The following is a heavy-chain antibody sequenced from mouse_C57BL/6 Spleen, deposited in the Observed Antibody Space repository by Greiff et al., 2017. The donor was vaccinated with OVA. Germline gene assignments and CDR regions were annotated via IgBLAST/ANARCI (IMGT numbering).Heavy chain of an antibody. CDR3: ARNYDYDDYAMDY. D-gene: IGHD2-4*01. CDR1: GYSFTGYY. Sequence: VQLQQSGPELVKPGASVKISCKASGYSFTGYYMNWVKQSPEKSLEWIGEINPSTGGTTYNQKFKAKATLTVDKSSSTAYMQLKSLTSEDSAVYYCARNYDYDDYAMDYWGQGTSVTVSS. V-gene: IGHV1-42*01. J-gene: IGHJ4*01. CDR2: INPSTGGT.